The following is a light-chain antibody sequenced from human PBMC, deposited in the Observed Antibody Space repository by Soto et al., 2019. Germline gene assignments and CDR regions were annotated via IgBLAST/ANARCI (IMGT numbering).Light chain of an antibody. CDR2: DVS. Sequence: QSVLTQPAPVSGSPGQSITISCTGTSSDVGGYNYVSWYQQHPGKAPKLMIYDVSNRPSGVSNRFSGSKSGNTASLTISGLQAEDEADYYCSSYTSSILYVFGTGTKVTV. CDR3: SSYTSSILYV. J-gene: IGLJ1*01. V-gene: IGLV2-14*01. CDR1: SSDVGGYNY.